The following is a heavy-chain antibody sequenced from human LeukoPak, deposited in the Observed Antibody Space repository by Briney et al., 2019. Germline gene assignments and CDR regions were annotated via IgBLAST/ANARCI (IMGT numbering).Heavy chain of an antibody. CDR1: GGSISSYY. J-gene: IGHJ4*02. CDR3: ARVRLVAERHYHFDY. CDR2: IYYSGST. Sequence: PSETLSLTCTVSGGSISSYYWSWIRQPPGKGLEWIGYIYYSGSTNYNPSLKSRVTISVDTSKNQFSLKLSSVTAADTAVYYCARVRLVAERHYHFDYWGQGTLVTVSS. D-gene: IGHD2-2*01. V-gene: IGHV4-59*01.